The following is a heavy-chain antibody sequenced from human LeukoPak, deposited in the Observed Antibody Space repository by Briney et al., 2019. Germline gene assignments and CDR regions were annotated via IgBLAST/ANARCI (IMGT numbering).Heavy chain of an antibody. CDR2: IYYSGST. J-gene: IGHJ3*02. D-gene: IGHD3-16*01. V-gene: IGHV4-61*01. CDR3: ASMSTGEDAFDI. CDR1: GYSISTGYY. Sequence: SETLSLTCTVSGYSISTGYYWSWIRQPPGKGLEWIGYIYYSGSTNYNPSLKSRVTISVDTSKNQFSLKLSSVTAADTAVYYCASMSTGEDAFDIWGQGTMVTVSS.